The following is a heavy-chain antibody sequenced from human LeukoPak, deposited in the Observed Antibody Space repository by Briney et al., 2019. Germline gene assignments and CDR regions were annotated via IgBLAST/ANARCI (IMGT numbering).Heavy chain of an antibody. Sequence: GGSLRLSCAASGFTFSSYEMNWVRQAPGKGLEWVSYISSSGSTIYYVDSVKGRFTISRDNAKNSLYLQMNSLRAEDTAVYYCARFDSSSWYLGYYFDYWGQGTLVTVSS. D-gene: IGHD6-13*01. V-gene: IGHV3-48*03. CDR1: GFTFSSYE. CDR2: ISSSGSTI. CDR3: ARFDSSSWYLGYYFDY. J-gene: IGHJ4*02.